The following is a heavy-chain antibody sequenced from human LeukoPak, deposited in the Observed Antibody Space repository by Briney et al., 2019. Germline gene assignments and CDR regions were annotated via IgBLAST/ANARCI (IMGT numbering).Heavy chain of an antibody. D-gene: IGHD3-3*02. CDR2: IHSSWRT. Sequence: SETLSLTCSVSGGSIDTYYWNWIRQPPGKGLEWIGYIHSSWRTKYNPSLQSRVTMSKDTSKNRISLHLNFVTSADTAVYYCARGISAISGENFDYWGQGTLVTVSS. V-gene: IGHV4-59*01. CDR3: ARGISAISGENFDY. CDR1: GGSIDTYY. J-gene: IGHJ4*02.